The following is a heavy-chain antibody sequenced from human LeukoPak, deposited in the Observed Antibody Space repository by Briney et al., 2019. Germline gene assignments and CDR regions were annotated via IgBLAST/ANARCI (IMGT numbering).Heavy chain of an antibody. J-gene: IGHJ6*02. CDR1: GFTFNNSA. D-gene: IGHD1-14*01. CDR2: INGDGGRT. Sequence: GGSLRLSCAASGFTFNNSAMTWVRQAPGKGLDWVSAINGDGGRTYHADSVKGRFTISRDNSKNTLYLQMNSLRVEDTAVYYCAKDIKGTNYYYYGMGAWGHGSTVTVSS. CDR3: AKDIKGTNYYYYGMGA. V-gene: IGHV3-23*01.